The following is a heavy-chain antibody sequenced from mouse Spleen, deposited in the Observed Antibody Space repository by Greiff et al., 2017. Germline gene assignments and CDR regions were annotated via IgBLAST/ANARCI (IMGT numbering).Heavy chain of an antibody. Sequence: QVQLQQPGAELVRPGASVKLSCKASGYTFTSYWINWVKQRPGQGLEWIGNIYPSDSYTNYNQKFKDKATLTVDKSSSTAYMQLSSPTSEDSAVYYCTRKYGNYFDYWGQGTTLTVSS. CDR1: GYTFTSYW. D-gene: IGHD1-1*01. CDR3: TRKYGNYFDY. CDR2: IYPSDSYT. V-gene: IGHV1-69*02. J-gene: IGHJ2*01.